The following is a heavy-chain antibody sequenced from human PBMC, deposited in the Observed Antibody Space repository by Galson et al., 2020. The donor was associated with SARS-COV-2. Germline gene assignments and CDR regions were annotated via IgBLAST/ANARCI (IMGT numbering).Heavy chain of an antibody. CDR1: GDTVSSNSVT. J-gene: IGHJ6*02. CDR3: SRYFYRMGAPYGMDV. V-gene: IGHV6-1*01. Sequence: SQTLSLTCVISGDTVSSNSVTWNWLRQSPSRGLEWLGRTYYRSRWYDDYAPSVKSRISIRPDTSKNEFSLQLHSLTPEDTAVYYCSRYFYRMGAPYGMDVWGQGTTVTVSS. CDR2: TYYRSRWYD. D-gene: IGHD3-16*01.